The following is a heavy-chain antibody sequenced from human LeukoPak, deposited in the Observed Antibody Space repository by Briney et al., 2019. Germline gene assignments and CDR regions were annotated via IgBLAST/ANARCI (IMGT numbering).Heavy chain of an antibody. CDR2: ISYDGSNK. J-gene: IGHJ4*02. Sequence: GGSLRLSCAASGFTFSSYAMHWVRQASGKGLEWVAVISYDGSNKYYADSVKGRFTISRDNSKNTLYLQMNSLRAEDTAVYYCARVAYSSGWYGRARTLDPPFDYWGQGTLVTVSS. V-gene: IGHV3-30-3*01. CDR3: ARVAYSSGWYGRARTLDPPFDY. CDR1: GFTFSSYA. D-gene: IGHD6-19*01.